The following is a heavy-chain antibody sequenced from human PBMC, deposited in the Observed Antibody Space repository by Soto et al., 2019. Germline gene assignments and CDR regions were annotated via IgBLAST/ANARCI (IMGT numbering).Heavy chain of an antibody. V-gene: IGHV3-23*01. CDR1: GVTFSTYA. Sequence: EVQLLESGGGLVLPGGSLRLSCAASGVTFSTYAMAWVRQAPGKGLEWVSTISDTGGGTFYADSVKGRFTISRDNSKNTLYLQMQRLKAVETAIYFCAIGRRNTSVSNTWFDPWGRGTQVTVSS. CDR3: AIGRRNTSVSNTWFDP. CDR2: ISDTGGGT. J-gene: IGHJ5*02. D-gene: IGHD3-22*01.